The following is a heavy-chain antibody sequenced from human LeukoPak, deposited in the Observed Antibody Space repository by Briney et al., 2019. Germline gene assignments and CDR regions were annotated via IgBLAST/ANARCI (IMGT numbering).Heavy chain of an antibody. D-gene: IGHD6-19*01. CDR3: ARCIAVAGRVPYFDY. Sequence: GASVKVSCKASGGTFSSYAISWVRQAPGQGLEWMGGIIPIFGTANYAQKFQGRVTITADKSTSTAYMELSSLRSEDTAVYYCARCIAVAGRVPYFDYWGQGTLVTVSS. V-gene: IGHV1-69*06. CDR2: IIPIFGTA. J-gene: IGHJ4*02. CDR1: GGTFSSYA.